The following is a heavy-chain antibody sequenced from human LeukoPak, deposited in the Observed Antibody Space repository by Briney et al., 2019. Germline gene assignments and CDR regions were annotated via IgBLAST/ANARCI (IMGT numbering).Heavy chain of an antibody. J-gene: IGHJ4*02. Sequence: PGGSLRLSCAASGFTLSSYSMNWVRQAPGKGLEWVSSISSSSSYIYYADSVKGRFTISRDNAKNSLYLQMNSLRAEDTAVYYCARDIGRAAAYFYYWGQGTLVTVSS. CDR2: ISSSSSYI. V-gene: IGHV3-21*01. CDR3: ARDIGRAAAYFYY. CDR1: GFTLSSYS. D-gene: IGHD6-13*01.